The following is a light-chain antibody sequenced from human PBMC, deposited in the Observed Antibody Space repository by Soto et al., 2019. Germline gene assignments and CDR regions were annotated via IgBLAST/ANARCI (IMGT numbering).Light chain of an antibody. CDR1: SSDVGSYNL. CDR2: EAT. J-gene: IGLJ3*02. V-gene: IGLV2-23*01. CDR3: CSYAGRTWV. Sequence: QSALTQPAAVSGSPGQSITISCSGTSSDVGSYNLVSWYQQHPGKAPKLIIYEATKRPSGVSNRFSGSKSGNSASLTISGLQAEDEADYYCCSYAGRTWVFGGGTKVTVL.